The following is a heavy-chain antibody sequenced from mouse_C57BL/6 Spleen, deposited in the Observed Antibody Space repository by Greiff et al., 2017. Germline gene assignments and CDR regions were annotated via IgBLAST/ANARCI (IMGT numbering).Heavy chain of an antibody. Sequence: VQLQHSGAELVRPGASVTLSCKASGYTFTDYEMHWVKQTPVHGLEWIVALDPETGGTAYNQKFKGKAILTADKSSSTAYMELRSLTSEDSAVYYCIRREITTVVATEGWFADWGQGTLVTVSA. CDR3: IRREITTVVATEGWFAD. CDR1: GYTFTDYE. CDR2: LDPETGGT. J-gene: IGHJ3*01. D-gene: IGHD1-1*01. V-gene: IGHV1-15*01.